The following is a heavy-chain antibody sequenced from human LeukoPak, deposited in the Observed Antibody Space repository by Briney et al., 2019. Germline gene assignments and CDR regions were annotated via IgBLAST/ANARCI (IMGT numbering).Heavy chain of an antibody. V-gene: IGHV4-34*01. Sequence: SETLSLTCAVYGGSFSGYYWSWIRQPLGKGLEWIGEINHSGSTNYNPSLKSRVTISVDTSKNQFSLKLSSVTAADTAVYYCARERRGVVVAASQGRYYMDVWGKGTTVTVCS. CDR3: ARERRGVVVAASQGRYYMDV. D-gene: IGHD2-15*01. CDR2: INHSGST. J-gene: IGHJ6*03. CDR1: GGSFSGYY.